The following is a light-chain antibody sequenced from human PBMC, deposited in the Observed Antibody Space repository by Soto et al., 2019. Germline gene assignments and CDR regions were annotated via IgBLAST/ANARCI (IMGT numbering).Light chain of an antibody. CDR3: QQYGSVPLT. Sequence: EIVLTQSPGTLSLSPGARATLSCRASQSVSTSYLAWYQQKPGQAPRLLIYGASSRATGIPDRFSGSGSGADFTLNISRLEPEDFAVYYGQQYGSVPLTFGGGTKVEIK. J-gene: IGKJ4*01. CDR1: QSVSTSY. V-gene: IGKV3-20*01. CDR2: GAS.